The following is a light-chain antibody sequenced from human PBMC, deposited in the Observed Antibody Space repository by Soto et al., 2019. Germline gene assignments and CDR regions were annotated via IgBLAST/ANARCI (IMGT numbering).Light chain of an antibody. J-gene: IGKJ1*01. V-gene: IGKV3-15*01. CDR3: QQYKNWPRT. CDR2: GAS. CDR1: KSVRSN. Sequence: IVLNQSPGTLSLSPGERATLSCTASKSVRSNHLAWSQQTPGQAPRLVTYGASTRATDMPGTFSGSGSGTEFTLTICSLQSEDFGVYYCQQYKNWPRTFGQGAMVAIK.